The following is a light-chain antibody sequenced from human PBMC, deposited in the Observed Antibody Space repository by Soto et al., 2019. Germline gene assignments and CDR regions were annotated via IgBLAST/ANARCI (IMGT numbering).Light chain of an antibody. CDR1: QSVSSN. CDR3: QQYNNWPPEYT. J-gene: IGKJ2*01. CDR2: GAS. V-gene: IGKV3-15*01. Sequence: EIVMTQSPATLSVSPGERATLSCRASQSVSSNLAWYQQKPGQAPRLLIFGASTRATGSPARFSGSGSGTEFTLTISSLQSEDFAVDYCQQYNNWPPEYTFGQGTKLEIK.